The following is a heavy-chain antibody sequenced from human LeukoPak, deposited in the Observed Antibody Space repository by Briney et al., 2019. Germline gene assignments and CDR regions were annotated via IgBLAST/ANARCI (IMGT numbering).Heavy chain of an antibody. CDR3: ARALDHYYYYMDV. CDR2: IYYSGST. CDR1: GGSISSYY. V-gene: IGHV4-59*01. J-gene: IGHJ6*03. Sequence: PSETLSLTCTVSGGSISSYYWSWIRQPPGKGLEWIGYIYYSGSTNYNPSLKSRVTISVDTSKNQFSLKLSSVTAADTAVYYCARALDHYYYYMDVWGQGTTVTVSS.